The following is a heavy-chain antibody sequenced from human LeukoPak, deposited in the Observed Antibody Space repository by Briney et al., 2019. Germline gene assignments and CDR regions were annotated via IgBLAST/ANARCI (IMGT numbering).Heavy chain of an antibody. D-gene: IGHD5-18*01. J-gene: IGHJ4*02. CDR2: ISYDGSNK. V-gene: IGHV3-30*04. Sequence: GRSLRLSCAASGFTFSSYAMHWVRQAPGKGPEWVAVISYDGSNKYYADSVKGRFTISRDNSKNTLYLQMNSLRAEDTAVYYCARDDDKRGYSYGYIDYWGQGTLVTVSS. CDR3: ARDDDKRGYSYGYIDY. CDR1: GFTFSSYA.